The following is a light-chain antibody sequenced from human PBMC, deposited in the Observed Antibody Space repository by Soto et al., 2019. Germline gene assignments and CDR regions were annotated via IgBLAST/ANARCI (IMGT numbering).Light chain of an antibody. CDR1: ESVSRN. J-gene: IGKJ5*01. CDR3: QKYGDSSIT. CDR2: GES. V-gene: IGKV3D-15*01. Sequence: EVVMTQSPATLSVSPGERATLSCRASESVSRNLAWYQQKPGQAPRLLIYGESTRATGIPDRLSGSGSGIDLALTISRLEPEDFAVYYCQKYGDSSITCGQGTRLEIK.